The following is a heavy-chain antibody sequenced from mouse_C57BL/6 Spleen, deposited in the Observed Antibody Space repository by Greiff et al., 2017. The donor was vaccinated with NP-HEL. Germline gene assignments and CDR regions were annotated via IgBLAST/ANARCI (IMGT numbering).Heavy chain of an antibody. CDR3: ARGHYGSSLAY. J-gene: IGHJ4*01. CDR1: GYAFSSYW. CDR2: IYPGDGDT. Sequence: VMLVESGAELVKPGASVKISCKASGYAFSSYWMNWVKQRPGKGLEWIGQIYPGDGDTNYNGKFKGKATLTADKSSSTSYMQLSSLTSEDSAVYFCARGHYGSSLAYWGQGTSVTVSS. V-gene: IGHV1-80*01. D-gene: IGHD1-1*01.